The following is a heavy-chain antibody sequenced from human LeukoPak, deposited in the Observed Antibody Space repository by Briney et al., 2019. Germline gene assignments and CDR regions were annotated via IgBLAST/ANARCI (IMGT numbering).Heavy chain of an antibody. CDR3: ARATRYDPPAFDI. V-gene: IGHV1-18*04. CDR1: GYTFTSYG. Sequence: GASVKVSCKASGYTFTSYGISWVRQAPGQGREWMGWISAYNGNTNYAQKLQGRVTMTTDTTRSRASMDLRSLSSDDTAVYYCARATRYDPPAFDIWGQGTMVTVSS. J-gene: IGHJ3*02. D-gene: IGHD5-12*01. CDR2: ISAYNGNT.